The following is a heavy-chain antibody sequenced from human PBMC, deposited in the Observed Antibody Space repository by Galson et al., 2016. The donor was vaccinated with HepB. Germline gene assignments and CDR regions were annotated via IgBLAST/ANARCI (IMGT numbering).Heavy chain of an antibody. CDR1: GYTFTSYA. J-gene: IGHJ4*02. CDR2: INAGNGNT. CDR3: AVAGATILAFDY. V-gene: IGHV1-3*01. Sequence: SVKVSCKASGYTFTSYAMHWVRQAPGQRLEWMGWINAGNGNTKYSQKFQGRVTITRDTSASTAYMELSSLRSEDTAVYYCAVAGATILAFDYWGQGTLVTVSS. D-gene: IGHD1-26*01.